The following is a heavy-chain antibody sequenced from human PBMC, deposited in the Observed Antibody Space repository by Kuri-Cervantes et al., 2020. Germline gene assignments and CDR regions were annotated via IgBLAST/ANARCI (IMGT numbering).Heavy chain of an antibody. Sequence: GESLKISFAASGFTFSSYSMNWVRQAPGKGLEWVSYISSSSSTIYYADSVKGRFTISRDNAKNSLYLQMNSLRDEDTAVYYCARDRGGYPPSRYGMDVWGQGTTVTVSS. J-gene: IGHJ6*02. CDR2: ISSSSSTI. D-gene: IGHD5-24*01. V-gene: IGHV3-48*02. CDR3: ARDRGGYPPSRYGMDV. CDR1: GFTFSSYS.